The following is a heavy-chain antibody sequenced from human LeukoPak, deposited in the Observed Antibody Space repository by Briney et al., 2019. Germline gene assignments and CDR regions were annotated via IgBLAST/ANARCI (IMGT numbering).Heavy chain of an antibody. CDR3: ARDGVVVDKGGMDV. CDR2: IHYSGST. CDR1: GGSMSYYY. J-gene: IGHJ6*02. D-gene: IGHD2-15*01. V-gene: IGHV4-59*01. Sequence: SETLSLTCGVSGGSMSYYYWSWIRQAPGMGLEWIGYIHYSGSTTYNPSLKSRVTTSVDTSKNEFSLKLRSVTAADTAVYFCARDGVVVDKGGMDVWGQGTTVIVSS.